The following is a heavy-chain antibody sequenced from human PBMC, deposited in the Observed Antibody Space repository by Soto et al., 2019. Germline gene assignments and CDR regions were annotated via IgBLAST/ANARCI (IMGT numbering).Heavy chain of an antibody. D-gene: IGHD3-3*01. CDR1: GFTFSSHA. V-gene: IGHV3-23*01. CDR3: AKRFTLFGEVKLSPDFDY. J-gene: IGHJ4*02. Sequence: EVQLLESGGGLVQPEGSLRLSCAASGFTFSSHAMSWVRQAPGKGLEWVSAISYSGTTTYYAESVKGRFTISRDNSKNTLYLQMYSLRVEDTAIYYCAKRFTLFGEVKLSPDFDYWGQGTLVTVSS. CDR2: ISYSGTTT.